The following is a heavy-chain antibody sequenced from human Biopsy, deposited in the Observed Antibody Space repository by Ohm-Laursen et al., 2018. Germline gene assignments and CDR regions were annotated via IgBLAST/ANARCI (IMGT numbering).Heavy chain of an antibody. D-gene: IGHD4-23*01. Sequence: SETLSLTWTVSGGSFTGHYWTWIRQPPGKGLEWIGHISHTGHTSYKSSLKSRVTISLDTSRKHFSLRLTSLAAADTAVYYCARGSNEYGGLYFPHWGQGTLVTVSS. CDR1: GGSFTGHY. V-gene: IGHV4-59*11. J-gene: IGHJ1*01. CDR2: ISHTGHT. CDR3: ARGSNEYGGLYFPH.